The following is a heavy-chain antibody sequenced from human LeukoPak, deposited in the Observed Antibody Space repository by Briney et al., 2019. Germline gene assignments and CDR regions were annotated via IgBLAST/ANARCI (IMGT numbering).Heavy chain of an antibody. D-gene: IGHD6-19*01. CDR2: ISSSSTTI. CDR1: GFTFSSYS. Sequence: LGGSLRLSCAASGFTFSSYSMNWVRQAPGKGLEWVSSISSSSTTIYYADSVKGRFTISRDNGKNSLYLQMNSLRAEDTAVYYCAREGEQWSEPYNWFDPWGQGTLVTVSS. J-gene: IGHJ5*02. V-gene: IGHV3-48*04. CDR3: AREGEQWSEPYNWFDP.